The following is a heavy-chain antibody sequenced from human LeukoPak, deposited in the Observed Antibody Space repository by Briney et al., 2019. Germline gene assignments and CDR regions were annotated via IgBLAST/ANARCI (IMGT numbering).Heavy chain of an antibody. V-gene: IGHV1-46*01. D-gene: IGHD1-26*01. CDR1: GYTFTTYY. CDR3: ARDHSGSQHWFDP. Sequence: ASVKVSCKASGYTFTTYYVHWVRQAPGRGLEWMGVINPSVGSTSYAQKFQGRVTMTRDTSTSTVYMELSSLRSEDTAVYYCARDHSGSQHWFDPWGQGTLVTVFS. J-gene: IGHJ5*02. CDR2: INPSVGST.